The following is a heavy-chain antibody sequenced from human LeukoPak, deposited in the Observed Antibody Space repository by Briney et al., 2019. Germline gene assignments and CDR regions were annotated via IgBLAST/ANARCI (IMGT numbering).Heavy chain of an antibody. J-gene: IGHJ4*02. D-gene: IGHD3-22*01. Sequence: SETLSLTCAVYGGSFSGYYWSWLRQPPGKGLEWIGEINHSGSTNYNPSLKSRVAISVDTSKNQFSLKLSSVTAADTAVYYCARVGNYYDSSGYSGYWGQGTLVTVSS. CDR1: GGSFSGYY. V-gene: IGHV4-34*01. CDR3: ARVGNYYDSSGYSGY. CDR2: INHSGST.